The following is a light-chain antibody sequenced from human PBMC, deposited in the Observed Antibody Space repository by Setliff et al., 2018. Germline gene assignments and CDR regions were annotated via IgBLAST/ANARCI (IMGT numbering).Light chain of an antibody. J-gene: IGLJ1*01. CDR1: SSNLGAGFT. CDR2: SNN. CDR3: QSYGGGLNGYG. Sequence: QSALTQPPSVSGAPGQRVTISCTGSSSNLGAGFTVHWYQVLPGTAPRLLIYSNNFRPSGVPDRFSGSKSGTSASLAITGLQSEDEADYYCQSYGGGLNGYGFGTGTKVTVL. V-gene: IGLV1-40*01.